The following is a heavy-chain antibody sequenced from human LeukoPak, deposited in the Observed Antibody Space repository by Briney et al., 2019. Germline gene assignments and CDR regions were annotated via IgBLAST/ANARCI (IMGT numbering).Heavy chain of an antibody. V-gene: IGHV3-20*04. J-gene: IGHJ4*02. CDR3: ASLGYCSGGSCYARRDY. Sequence: GGSLRLSCAASGFTFDDYGMSWVRQAPGKGLEWVSGINWNGGSTGYADSVKGRFTIARDNAKNSLYLQMNSLRAEDTALYYCASLGYCSGGSCYARRDYWGQGTLVTVSS. CDR2: INWNGGST. CDR1: GFTFDDYG. D-gene: IGHD2-15*01.